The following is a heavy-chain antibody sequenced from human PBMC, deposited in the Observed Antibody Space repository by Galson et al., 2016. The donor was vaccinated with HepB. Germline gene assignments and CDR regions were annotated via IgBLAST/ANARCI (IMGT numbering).Heavy chain of an antibody. D-gene: IGHD2-8*02. V-gene: IGHV4-39*01. J-gene: IGHJ4*02. CDR1: GGSISSSPYY. Sequence: SETLSLTCSVSGGSISSSPYYWGWXRXPPGXXLEXXATKFYSGXTNYNXXLKSRVTIYVDTSKNQFSLRVTSVTAADTSVYYCARPTWGSVSYIASWGQGILCTVSS. CDR3: ARPTWGSVSYIAS. CDR2: KFYSGXT.